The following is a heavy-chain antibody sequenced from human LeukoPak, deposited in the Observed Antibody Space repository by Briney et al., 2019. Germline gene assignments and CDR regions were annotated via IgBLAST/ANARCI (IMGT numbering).Heavy chain of an antibody. Sequence: GGSLRLSCTASGFTFSDYAMTWVRQAPGKGLEWVSAMSPDGSDRKYAGSAKGRSTISRDNSKNTLFLQMNSLRVEDTAVYYCTKDWSADYWGQGTLVTVSS. V-gene: IGHV3-23*01. CDR1: GFTFSDYA. CDR2: MSPDGSDR. CDR3: TKDWSADY. J-gene: IGHJ4*02.